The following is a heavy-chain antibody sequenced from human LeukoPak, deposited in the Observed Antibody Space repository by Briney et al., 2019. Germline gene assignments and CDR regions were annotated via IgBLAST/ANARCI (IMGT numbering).Heavy chain of an antibody. V-gene: IGHV3-21*01. CDR1: GFTFSSYS. CDR3: ARVYGSGRGSPTLDY. J-gene: IGHJ4*02. CDR2: ISSSSYI. Sequence: GGSLRLSCAASGFTFSSYSMNWVRQAPGKGLEWVSSISSSSYIYYADSVKGRFTISRDNAKNSLYLQMNSLRAEDTAVYYCARVYGSGRGSPTLDYWGQGTLVTVSS. D-gene: IGHD3-10*01.